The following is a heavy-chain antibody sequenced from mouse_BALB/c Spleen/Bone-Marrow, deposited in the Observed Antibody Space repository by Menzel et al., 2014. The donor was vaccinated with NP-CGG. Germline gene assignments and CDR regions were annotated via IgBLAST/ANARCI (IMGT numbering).Heavy chain of an antibody. J-gene: IGHJ3*01. Sequence: VHVKQSGAELVKPGASDKLSCTASGFNIKDTYMYWVKQRPEQGLEWIGRINPANGNTKYDPKFQDKATITADTSSNTAYLQLSRLPSEDTSVYYCARYYYGSNLFAYWGQGSLVTVSA. D-gene: IGHD1-1*01. CDR1: GFNIKDTY. CDR2: INPANGNT. CDR3: ARYYYGSNLFAY. V-gene: IGHV14-3*02.